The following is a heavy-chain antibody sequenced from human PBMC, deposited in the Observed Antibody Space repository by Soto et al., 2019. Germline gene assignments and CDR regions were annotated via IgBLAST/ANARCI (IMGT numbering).Heavy chain of an antibody. CDR1: GFTFSSYS. Sequence: EVQLVESGGGLVQPGGSLRLSCAASGFTFSSYSMNWVRQAPGKGLEWVSYISSSSSTIYYADSVKGRFTISRDNAKNSLYLQMNSLRDEDTAVYDCARERAGGIAVALNWFEAWGQGTLVTVSS. J-gene: IGHJ5*02. CDR2: ISSSSSTI. CDR3: ARERAGGIAVALNWFEA. D-gene: IGHD6-19*01. V-gene: IGHV3-48*02.